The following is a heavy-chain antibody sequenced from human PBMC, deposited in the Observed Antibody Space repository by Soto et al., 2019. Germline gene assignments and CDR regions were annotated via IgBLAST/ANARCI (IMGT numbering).Heavy chain of an antibody. CDR1: GFTFSSYW. Sequence: GGSLRLSCAASGFTFSSYWMSWVRQAPGKGLEWVANIKQDGSEKYYVDSVKGRFTISRDNAKNSLYLQMNSLRAEDTAVYYCARDYCSSTSCSIGVYYFDYWGQGTLVTVSS. CDR2: IKQDGSEK. V-gene: IGHV3-7*05. D-gene: IGHD2-2*01. J-gene: IGHJ4*02. CDR3: ARDYCSSTSCSIGVYYFDY.